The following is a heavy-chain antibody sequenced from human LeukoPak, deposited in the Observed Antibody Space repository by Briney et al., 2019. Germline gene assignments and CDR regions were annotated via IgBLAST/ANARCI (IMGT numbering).Heavy chain of an antibody. CDR2: ISSSSSYI. D-gene: IGHD3-22*01. V-gene: IGHV3-21*01. CDR1: GFTFSSYS. Sequence: PGGSLRLSCAASGFTFSSYSMNWVRQAPGKGLEWVSSISSSSSYIYYAGSVKGRFTISRDNAKNSLYLQMNSLRAEDTAVYYCARDLGLDYYDSSGYYPNWFDPWGQGTLVTVSS. CDR3: ARDLGLDYYDSSGYYPNWFDP. J-gene: IGHJ5*02.